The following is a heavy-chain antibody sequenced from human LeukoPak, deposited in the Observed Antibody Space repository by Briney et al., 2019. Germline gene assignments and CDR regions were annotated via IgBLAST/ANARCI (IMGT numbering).Heavy chain of an antibody. CDR3: ARGGSLWNFSH. CDR2: IYYSGNT. J-gene: IGHJ4*02. CDR1: GGSISSSNYY. Sequence: SETLSLICTVSGGSISSSNYYWGWIRQPPGKGLEWIGSIYYSGNTYYNPSLKSRVTISVDTSKNQFSLKLSSVTAADTAVYYCARGGSLWNFSHWGQGTLVTVSS. D-gene: IGHD2-15*01. V-gene: IGHV4-39*07.